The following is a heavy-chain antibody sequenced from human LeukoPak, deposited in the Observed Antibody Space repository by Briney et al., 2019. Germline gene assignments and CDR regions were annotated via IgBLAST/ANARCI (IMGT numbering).Heavy chain of an antibody. Sequence: GGSLRLSCAASGFTFSSYAMSWVRQAPGKGPEWVSAISGSGGSTYYADSVKGRFTISRDNSKNTLYLQMNSLRAEDTAVYYCANMGYCTNGVYFDYWGQGTLVTVSS. CDR1: GFTFSSYA. CDR2: ISGSGGST. D-gene: IGHD2-8*01. J-gene: IGHJ4*02. V-gene: IGHV3-23*01. CDR3: ANMGYCTNGVYFDY.